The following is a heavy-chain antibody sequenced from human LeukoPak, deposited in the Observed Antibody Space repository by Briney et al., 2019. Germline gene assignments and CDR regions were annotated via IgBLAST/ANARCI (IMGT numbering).Heavy chain of an antibody. D-gene: IGHD3-10*01. CDR3: ARYGSGSYYDYYYGMGV. V-gene: IGHV5-10-1*01. CDR1: GYSFTSYW. J-gene: IGHJ6*04. CDR2: IDPSDSYT. Sequence: GESLRISCKGSGYSFTSYWISWVRQMPGKGLEWMGRIDPSDSYTNYSPSFQGHVTISADKSISTAYLQWSSLKASDTAMYYCARYGSGSYYDYYYGMGVWGKGTTVTVSS.